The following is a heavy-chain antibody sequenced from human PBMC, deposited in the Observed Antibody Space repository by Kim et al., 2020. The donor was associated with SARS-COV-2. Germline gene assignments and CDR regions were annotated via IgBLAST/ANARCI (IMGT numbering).Heavy chain of an antibody. CDR2: ISVYNDNT. J-gene: IGHJ6*03. CDR3: ARTRITIFGAVNYMDV. D-gene: IGHD3-3*01. CDR1: GYTFTSYG. Sequence: ASVKVSCKASGYTFTSYGISWVRQAPGQGLEWMGWISVYNDNTNYAQKLQGRVTMTTDTSTSTAYMELRSLRSDDTAVYYCARTRITIFGAVNYMDVWGKGTTVTVSS. V-gene: IGHV1-18*01.